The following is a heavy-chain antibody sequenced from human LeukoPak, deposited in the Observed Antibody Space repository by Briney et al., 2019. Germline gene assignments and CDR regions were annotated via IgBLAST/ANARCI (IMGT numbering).Heavy chain of an antibody. D-gene: IGHD4-17*01. V-gene: IGHV1-18*01. Sequence: EASVKVSCKASGYTFTSYGISWVRQAPGQGLEWMGWISAYNGNTNYAQKLQGRVTMTTDTSTSAAYMELRSLRSDDTAVYYCARDSFITTVTTGPWGQGTLVTVSS. CDR2: ISAYNGNT. J-gene: IGHJ5*02. CDR1: GYTFTSYG. CDR3: ARDSFITTVTTGP.